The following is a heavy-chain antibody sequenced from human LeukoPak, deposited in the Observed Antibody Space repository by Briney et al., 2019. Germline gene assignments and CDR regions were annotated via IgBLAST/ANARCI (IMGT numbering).Heavy chain of an antibody. V-gene: IGHV3-21*06. CDR2: INSADNVE. D-gene: IGHD3-3*01. Sequence: PGGSLRLSCAASGFTFSSYSMNWVRQAPGKGPEWVAHINSADNVEYYTDSVRGRFTMSRDNAKDLLYLRMNSLRDEDTAVYYCARDTVSGPFVISLDLWGQGVLVTVSS. CDR3: ARDTVSGPFVISLDL. J-gene: IGHJ5*02. CDR1: GFTFSSYS.